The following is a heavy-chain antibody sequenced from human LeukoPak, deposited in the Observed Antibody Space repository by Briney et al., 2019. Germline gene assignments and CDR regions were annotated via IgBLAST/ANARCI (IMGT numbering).Heavy chain of an antibody. CDR3: ARTGYSEHDY. CDR1: GGSFSGYY. CDR2: INHSGST. V-gene: IGHV4-34*01. Sequence: MTSETLSLTCAVYGGSFSGYYWSWIRQPPGKGLEWIGEINHSGSTNYNASLKSRVTISVDTSKNQFSLKLSSVTAADTAVYYCARTGYSEHDYWGQGTLVTVSS. J-gene: IGHJ4*02. D-gene: IGHD3-9*01.